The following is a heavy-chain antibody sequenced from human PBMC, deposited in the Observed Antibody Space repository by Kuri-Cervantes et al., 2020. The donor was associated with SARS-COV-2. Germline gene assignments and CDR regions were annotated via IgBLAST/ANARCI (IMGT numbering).Heavy chain of an antibody. V-gene: IGHV3-9*01. CDR3: AKDHFVRGVKDNDY. Sequence: GGSLRLSCAASGFTFDDYAMHWVRQAPGKGLEWVSGISWNSCSIGYADSVKGRFTISRDNSKNTLYLQMNSLRAEDTAVYYCAKDHFVRGVKDNDYWGQGILTVSS. J-gene: IGHJ4*02. CDR2: ISWNSCSI. CDR1: GFTFDDYA. D-gene: IGHD3-10*01.